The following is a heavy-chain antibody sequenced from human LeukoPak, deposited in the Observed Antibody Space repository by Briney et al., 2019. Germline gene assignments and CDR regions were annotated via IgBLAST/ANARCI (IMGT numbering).Heavy chain of an antibody. V-gene: IGHV3-7*05. CDR2: IKGDGSEK. D-gene: IGHD1-14*01. CDR3: ARDNSGPDPEHWAA. J-gene: IGHJ5*02. Sequence: GGSLRLSCAASGFTFSSYWMSWVRQAPGKGLEWVANIKGDGSEKHQVDSVKGRFTICRDNAKNSLYLQMDSLGVEDTAIYYCARDNSGPDPEHWAAWGQGTLVTVSS. CDR1: GFTFSSYW.